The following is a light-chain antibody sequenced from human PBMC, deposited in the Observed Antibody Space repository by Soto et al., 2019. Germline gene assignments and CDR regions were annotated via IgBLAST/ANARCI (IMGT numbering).Light chain of an antibody. V-gene: IGKV3D-20*02. J-gene: IGKJ5*01. CDR3: QQRSTWPPRIT. CDR1: QSVSSSY. Sequence: EKVLLLSPGTLSLTPGERATLSCRASQSVSSSYLAWYQQKPGQAPRLLIYDASNRATGIPARFSGSGSGTDFTLTISSLEPEDFAVYYCQQRSTWPPRITFAQGRRLE. CDR2: DAS.